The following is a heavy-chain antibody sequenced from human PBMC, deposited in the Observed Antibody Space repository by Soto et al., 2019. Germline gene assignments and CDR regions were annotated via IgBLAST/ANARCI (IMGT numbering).Heavy chain of an antibody. V-gene: IGHV3-48*03. Sequence: GGSLRLSCAASGFTFSSYEMNWVRQAPGKGLEWVSYISSSGSTIYYADSVKGRFTISRDNAKNSLYLQMNSLRAEDTAVYYCARGGYYYDTRDAFDIWGQGTMVTV. CDR2: ISSSGSTI. CDR1: GFTFSSYE. CDR3: ARGGYYYDTRDAFDI. J-gene: IGHJ3*02. D-gene: IGHD3-22*01.